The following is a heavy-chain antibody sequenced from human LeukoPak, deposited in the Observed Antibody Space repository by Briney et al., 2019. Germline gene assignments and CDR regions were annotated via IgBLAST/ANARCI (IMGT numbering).Heavy chain of an antibody. D-gene: IGHD6-19*01. CDR3: AGAVAGNYYYYGMDV. CDR2: IIPIFGTA. Sequence: AASVKVSCKASGGTFSSYAISWVRQAPGQGLEWMGGIIPIFGTANYAQKFQGRVTITADESTSTAYMELSSLRSEDTAVYCCAGAVAGNYYYYGMDVWGKGPRSPSPQ. V-gene: IGHV1-69*13. CDR1: GGTFSSYA. J-gene: IGHJ6*01.